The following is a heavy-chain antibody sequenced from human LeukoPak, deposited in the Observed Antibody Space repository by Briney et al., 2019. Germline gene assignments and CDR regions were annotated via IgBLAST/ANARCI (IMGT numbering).Heavy chain of an antibody. J-gene: IGHJ4*02. CDR1: GGTFSSYT. Sequence: SVKVSCKASGGTFSSYTISWVRQAPGQGLEWMGRIIPIFGTANYAQKFQGRVTITTDESTSTAYMELSSLRSEDTAVYYCARDGDYSHPNWGQGTLVTVSS. CDR3: ARDGDYSHPN. CDR2: IIPIFGTA. D-gene: IGHD4-11*01. V-gene: IGHV1-69*05.